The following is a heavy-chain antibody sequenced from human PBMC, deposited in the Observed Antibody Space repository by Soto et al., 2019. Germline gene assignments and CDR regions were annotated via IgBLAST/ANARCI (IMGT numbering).Heavy chain of an antibody. CDR1: GCSVSSGSYY. V-gene: IGHV4-61*01. D-gene: IGHD6-6*01. Sequence: PXETLSLTCTVAGCSVSSGSYYWSWIRQPPGKGLEWIGYIYYSGSTNYNPSLKSRVTISVDTSKNQFSLKLSSVTAADTAVYYCARFEYSSSSFDYWGQGTLVTVSS. CDR2: IYYSGST. J-gene: IGHJ4*02. CDR3: ARFEYSSSSFDY.